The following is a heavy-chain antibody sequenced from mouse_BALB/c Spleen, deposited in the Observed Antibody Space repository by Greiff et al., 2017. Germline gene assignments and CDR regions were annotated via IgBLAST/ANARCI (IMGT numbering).Heavy chain of an antibody. J-gene: IGHJ3*01. CDR1: GDSITSGY. Sequence: EVKLMESGPSLVKPSQTLSLTCSVTGDSITSGYWNWIRKFPGNKLEYMGYISYSGSTYYNPSLKSRISITRDTSKNQYYLQLNSVTTEDTATYYCARHDYDGGGFAYWGQGTLVTVSA. CDR2: ISYSGST. V-gene: IGHV3-8*02. D-gene: IGHD2-4*01. CDR3: ARHDYDGGGFAY.